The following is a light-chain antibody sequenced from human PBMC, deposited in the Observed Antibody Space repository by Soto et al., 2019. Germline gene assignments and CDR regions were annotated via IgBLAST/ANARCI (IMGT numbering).Light chain of an antibody. CDR2: DVN. V-gene: IGLV2-14*03. CDR3: TSWTTSTTMI. CDR1: SSDIGAYNF. Sequence: QSVLPQPASVSGSPGPSITISCTGTSSDIGAYNFVSWYQQHPGKAPQLMLYDVNIRPSGVSNRFSGSKSGNTASLTISGLQAEDEADYYCTSWTTSTTMIFGGGTKLTVL. J-gene: IGLJ2*01.